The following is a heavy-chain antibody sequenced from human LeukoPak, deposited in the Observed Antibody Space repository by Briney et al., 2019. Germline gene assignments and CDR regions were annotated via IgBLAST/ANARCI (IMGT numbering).Heavy chain of an antibody. CDR2: ISSAGRNG. CDR1: GFIFSDSW. V-gene: IGHV3-11*04. Sequence: GGSLRLSCVGSGFIFSDSWMGWIRQAPGKGLDWVAFISSAGRNGMYAESVKGRFTISRDNAKSLMYLQMDSLRVDDTAVYYWARDLRSGPGDPGGQGTLVSV. CDR3: ARDLRSGPGDP. D-gene: IGHD3-3*01. J-gene: IGHJ5*02.